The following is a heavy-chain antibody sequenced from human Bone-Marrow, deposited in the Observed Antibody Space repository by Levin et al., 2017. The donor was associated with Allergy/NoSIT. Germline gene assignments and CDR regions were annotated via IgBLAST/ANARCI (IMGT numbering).Heavy chain of an antibody. CDR3: ASRGLLRLGELSLPY. CDR1: YD. Sequence: YDGRGERQPPGKGLVWIGFVYYSGSTNYNPSLKSRVTISVDTSKNQFSLRLSSVTAADTAVYYCASRGLLRLGELSLPYWGQGTLVTVSS. J-gene: IGHJ4*02. D-gene: IGHD3-16*02. V-gene: IGHV4-59*01. CDR2: VYYSGST.